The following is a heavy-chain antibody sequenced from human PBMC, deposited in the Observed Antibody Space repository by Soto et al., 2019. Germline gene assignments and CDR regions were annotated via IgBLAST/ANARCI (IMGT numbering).Heavy chain of an antibody. CDR1: GYSFSSHA. CDR2: IIPVFGTP. V-gene: IGHV1-69*06. CDR3: ARGGALSTSWYWGDGLDS. D-gene: IGHD6-13*01. Sequence: QVQLEQSGSEVKKSGSSVKVSCKASGYSFSSHAITWVRQAPGQGLEWMGGIIPVFGTPSYAQKFQGRVTISADKSTNTSSLVLRSLRSEDTAVYYCARGGALSTSWYWGDGLDSWGQGTQVTVSS. J-gene: IGHJ4*02.